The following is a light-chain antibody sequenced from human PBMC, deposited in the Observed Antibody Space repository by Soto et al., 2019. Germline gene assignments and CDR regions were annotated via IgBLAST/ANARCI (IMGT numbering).Light chain of an antibody. CDR3: QQYHNWPPIT. J-gene: IGKJ5*01. CDR1: QGISSY. V-gene: IGKV1-8*01. CDR2: AAS. Sequence: AIRMTQSPSSLSASTGDRVTITCRASQGISSYLAWYQQKPGEAPKLLIYAASTLQSGVPSRFSGSGSGTDFTLTIRCLQSEDSAVYYCQQYHNWPPITFGQGTQREIK.